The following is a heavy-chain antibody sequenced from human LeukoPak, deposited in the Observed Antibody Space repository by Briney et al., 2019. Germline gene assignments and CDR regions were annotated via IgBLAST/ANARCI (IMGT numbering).Heavy chain of an antibody. D-gene: IGHD3-16*01. CDR3: ARSSNYSYAY. J-gene: IGHJ4*02. CDR2: ISGSGDTT. Sequence: PGGSLRLSCAVSGFTSRSYAMSWVRQAPGKGLEWVSAISGSGDTTYSADSVKGRFTISRDNSKNTLYLQMNSLRAEDTAVYYCARSSNYSYAYWGQGTLVSVSS. CDR1: GFTSRSYA. V-gene: IGHV3-23*01.